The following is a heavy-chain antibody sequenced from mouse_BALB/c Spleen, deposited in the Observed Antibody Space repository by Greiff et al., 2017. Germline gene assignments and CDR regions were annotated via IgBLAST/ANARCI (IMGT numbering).Heavy chain of an antibody. CDR3: ASNPGYGGYAMDY. D-gene: IGHD1-2*01. CDR1: GFTFSSFG. Sequence: EVKLMESGGGLVQPGGSRKLSCAASGFTFSSFGMHWVRQAPEKGLEWVAYISSGSSTIYYADTVKGRFTISRDNPKNTLFLQMTSLRSEDTAMYYCASNPGYGGYAMDYWGQGTSVTVSS. J-gene: IGHJ4*01. V-gene: IGHV5-17*02. CDR2: ISSGSSTI.